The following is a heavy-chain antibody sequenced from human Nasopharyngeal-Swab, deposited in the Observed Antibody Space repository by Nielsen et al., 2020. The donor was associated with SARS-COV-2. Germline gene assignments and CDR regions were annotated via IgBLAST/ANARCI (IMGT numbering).Heavy chain of an antibody. J-gene: IGHJ5*02. V-gene: IGHV4-30-2*01. D-gene: IGHD1-1*01. CDR3: ARGRGRPGHWFDP. CDR2: IYHSGST. Sequence: WIRQPPGKGLEWIGYIYHSGSTYYNPSLKSRVTISVDRSKNQFSLKLSSVTAADTAVYYCARGRGRPGHWFDPWGQGTLVTVSS.